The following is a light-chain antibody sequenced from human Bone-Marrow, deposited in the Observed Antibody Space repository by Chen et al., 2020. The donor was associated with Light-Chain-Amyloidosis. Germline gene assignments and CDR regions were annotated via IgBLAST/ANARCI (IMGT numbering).Light chain of an antibody. CDR2: EDD. CDR1: SGSIATNY. V-gene: IGLV6-57*01. CDR3: QSYQGSSQGV. J-gene: IGLJ3*02. Sequence: NFLLPPPHSVSESPGQTVIISCTLSSGSIATNYVQWYQQRPGSSPTTVIYEDDQRPSGVPERFSGSIDRSSNSGSLTISGLKTEDEADYYCQSYQGSSQGVFGGGTKLTVL.